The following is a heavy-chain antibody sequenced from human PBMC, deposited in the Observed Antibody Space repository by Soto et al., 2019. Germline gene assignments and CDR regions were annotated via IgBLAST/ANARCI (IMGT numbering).Heavy chain of an antibody. CDR2: TRNKANSYTT. J-gene: IGHJ6*02. Sequence: PGGSLRLSCAASGFTFSDHYMDWVRQAPGKGLEWVGRTRNKANSYTTEYAASVKGRFTISRDDSKNSLYLQMNSLKTEDTAVYYCARDQGSSYYYYYGMDVWGQGSTVTVSS. D-gene: IGHD6-6*01. CDR1: GFTFSDHY. V-gene: IGHV3-72*01. CDR3: ARDQGSSYYYYYGMDV.